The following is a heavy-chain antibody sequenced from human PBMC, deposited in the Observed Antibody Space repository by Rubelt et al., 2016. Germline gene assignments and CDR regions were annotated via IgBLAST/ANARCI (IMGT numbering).Heavy chain of an antibody. CDR3: AKDPWPPRVGTGSYRDTKNYYYYYGMDV. J-gene: IGHJ6*02. CDR2: ISYDGSNK. Sequence: GFTFSSYGMHWVRQAPGKGLEWVAVISYDGSNKYYADSVKGRFTISRDNSKNTLYLQMNSLRAEDTAVYYCAKDPWPPRVGTGSYRDTKNYYYYYGMDVWGQGTTVTVSS. V-gene: IGHV3-30*18. CDR1: GFTFSSYG. D-gene: IGHD3-10*01.